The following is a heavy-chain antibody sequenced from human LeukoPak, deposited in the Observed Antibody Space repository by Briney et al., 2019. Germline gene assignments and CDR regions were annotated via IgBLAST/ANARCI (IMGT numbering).Heavy chain of an antibody. V-gene: IGHV5-51*01. J-gene: IGHJ5*02. CDR1: GGTFSSYA. D-gene: IGHD4-17*01. CDR3: ARLRTTRGPVTVTPFYPGSPNWFDP. CDR2: INPEDSDT. Sequence: KVSCKASGGTFSSYAISWVRQAPGQGLEWMGIINPEDSDTTYSPSFQGQVTISADKSISIAYLQWSSLKASDTAMYYCARLRTTRGPVTVTPFYPGSPNWFDPWGQGTLVTVSS.